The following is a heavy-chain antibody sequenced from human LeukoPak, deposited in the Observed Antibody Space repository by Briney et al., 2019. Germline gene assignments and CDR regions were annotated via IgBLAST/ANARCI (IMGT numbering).Heavy chain of an antibody. V-gene: IGHV3-48*03. CDR3: ARVAPLYGSGSYGFDP. Sequence: QTGRSLRLSCAASGFTFSSYEMNWVRQAPGKGLEWVSYISSSGSTIYYADSVKGRFTISRDNAKNSLYLQMNSLRAEDTAVYYCARVAPLYGSGSYGFDPWGQGTLVTVSS. D-gene: IGHD3-10*01. CDR2: ISSSGSTI. J-gene: IGHJ5*02. CDR1: GFTFSSYE.